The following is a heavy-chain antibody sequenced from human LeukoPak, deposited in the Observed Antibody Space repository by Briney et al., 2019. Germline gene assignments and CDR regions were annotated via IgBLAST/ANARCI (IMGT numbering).Heavy chain of an antibody. V-gene: IGHV4-34*01. Sequence: TPSETLSLTCAVYGGSFSGYYWSWIRQPPGKGLEWIGEINHRGSSNYNPSLKSRVTISVDTSKNQFSLKLSSVTAADMAVYYCARAPSRYDVLTGYYGGWFDSWGQGTLVTVSS. J-gene: IGHJ5*01. CDR3: ARAPSRYDVLTGYYGGWFDS. CDR1: GGSFSGYY. D-gene: IGHD3-9*01. CDR2: INHRGSS.